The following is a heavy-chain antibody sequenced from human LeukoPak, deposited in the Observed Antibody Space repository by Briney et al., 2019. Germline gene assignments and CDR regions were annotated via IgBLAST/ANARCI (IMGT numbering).Heavy chain of an antibody. V-gene: IGHV4-30-2*03. CDR3: ARSDGSGSYYNAGFDY. CDR2: IYYSGST. J-gene: IGHJ4*02. CDR1: GGSISSGDYY. D-gene: IGHD3-10*01. Sequence: SQTLSLTCTVSGGSISSGDYYWSWIRQPPGKGPEWIGSIYYSGSTYYNPSLKSRVTISVDTSKNQFSLKLSSVTAADTAVYYCARSDGSGSYYNAGFDYWGQGTLVTVSS.